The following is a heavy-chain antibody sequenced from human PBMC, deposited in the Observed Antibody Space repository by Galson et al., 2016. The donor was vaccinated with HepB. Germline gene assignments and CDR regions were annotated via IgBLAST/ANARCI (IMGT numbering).Heavy chain of an antibody. CDR3: RKGGGVTATKEYYFDP. CDR2: ISGTGSAT. V-gene: IGHV3-23*01. J-gene: IGHJ4*02. CDR1: GFTFSSYS. Sequence: SLRLSCAASGFTFSSYSMNWVRQAPGKGLEWVSGISGTGSATYYADAVTGRFTISRDNSKNTLYLQMNSLRAEDTGLYYCRKGGGVTATKEYYFDPWGQGPLVTVSS. D-gene: IGHD2-21*02.